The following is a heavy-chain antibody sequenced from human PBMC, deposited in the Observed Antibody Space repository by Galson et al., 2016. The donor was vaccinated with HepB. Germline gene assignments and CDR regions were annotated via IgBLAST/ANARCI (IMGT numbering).Heavy chain of an antibody. V-gene: IGHV4-59*11. Sequence: SETLSLTCDVSDESIMTHYWSWIRQSPGKGLEWLGYTHSSGNSKYNPSLTSRVTMSLDTSWSRFSLRLRSVTAADTAVYFCARGTRFSYKWSFDSWGQGALVTVSS. CDR3: ARGTRFSYKWSFDS. CDR1: DESIMTHY. J-gene: IGHJ4*02. CDR2: THSSGNS. D-gene: IGHD1-20*01.